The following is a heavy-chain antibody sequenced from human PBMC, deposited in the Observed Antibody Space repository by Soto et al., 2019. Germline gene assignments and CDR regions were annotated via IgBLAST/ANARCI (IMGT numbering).Heavy chain of an antibody. V-gene: IGHV1-3*05. J-gene: IGHJ4*02. D-gene: IGHD3-22*01. Sequence: QVQLVQSGAEEKKPGASVKVSCEASGYTFTSYAIHWVRQAPGQRLEWMGWINAGNGNTKYSQKFQGRVTITRDTSASTAYVELSSLRSEDTAVYYCARGYYYDSSGYYTSSDYWGQGTLVTVSS. CDR3: ARGYYYDSSGYYTSSDY. CDR1: GYTFTSYA. CDR2: INAGNGNT.